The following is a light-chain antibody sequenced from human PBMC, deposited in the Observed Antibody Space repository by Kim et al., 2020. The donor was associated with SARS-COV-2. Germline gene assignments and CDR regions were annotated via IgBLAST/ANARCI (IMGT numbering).Light chain of an antibody. CDR2: GVS. Sequence: EIVLTQSPGTLSLSPGERATLSCRASQSVSSNYLAWYQQKPGQAPRLLIYGVSSRATGIPDRFSGRGSGTDFTLTISRLEPEDFAVYYCQQYGSPGAFGQGTKVDIK. V-gene: IGKV3-20*01. CDR1: QSVSSNY. J-gene: IGKJ1*01. CDR3: QQYGSPGA.